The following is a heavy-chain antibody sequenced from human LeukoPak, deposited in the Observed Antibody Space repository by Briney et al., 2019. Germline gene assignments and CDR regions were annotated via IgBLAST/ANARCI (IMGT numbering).Heavy chain of an antibody. J-gene: IGHJ4*02. D-gene: IGHD2-2*01. V-gene: IGHV3-7*04. Sequence: PGGSLRLSCAASGFTFSSYGMTWVRQAPGKGLEWVANIKQDGSEKYYVDSVKGRFTISRDNAKNSVYLQMNSLRAEDTAVYYCARDTRWGGEDFGFWGQGTLVTVSS. CDR3: ARDTRWGGEDFGF. CDR1: GFTFSSYG. CDR2: IKQDGSEK.